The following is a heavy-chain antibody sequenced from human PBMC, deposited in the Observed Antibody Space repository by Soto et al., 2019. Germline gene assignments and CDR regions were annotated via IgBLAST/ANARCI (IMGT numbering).Heavy chain of an antibody. CDR1: GSTFSSYG. CDR2: ISYDGSNK. CDR3: AKGQGSGCAY. J-gene: IGHJ4*02. D-gene: IGHD6-19*01. Sequence: GGSLRLSCAASGSTFSSYGMHWVRQAPGKGLEWVAVISYDGSNKYYADSVKGRFTISRDNSKNTLYLQMNSLRAEDTAVYYCAKGQGSGCAYWGQGTLVTVSS. V-gene: IGHV3-30*18.